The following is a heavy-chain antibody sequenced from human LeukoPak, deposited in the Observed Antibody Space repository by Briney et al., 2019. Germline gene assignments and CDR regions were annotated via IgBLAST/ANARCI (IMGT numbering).Heavy chain of an antibody. V-gene: IGHV3-21*05. Sequence: GGSLRLSCAASGFTFSSYEMNWVRQAPGKGLEWVSYISSSSSYIYYADSVKGRFTISRDNAKNSLYLQMNSLRAEDTAVYYCARAPGVANPFDYWGQGTLVTVSS. CDR1: GFTFSSYE. J-gene: IGHJ4*02. CDR2: ISSSSSYI. CDR3: ARAPGVANPFDY. D-gene: IGHD5-12*01.